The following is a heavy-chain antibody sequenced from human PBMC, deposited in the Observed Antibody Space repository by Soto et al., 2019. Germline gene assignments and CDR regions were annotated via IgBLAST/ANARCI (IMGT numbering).Heavy chain of an antibody. J-gene: IGHJ5*02. V-gene: IGHV1-2*02. Sequence: QVQLVQSGAEVKKPGASVKVSCRASGYNFRDYYLHWVRQAPGAGLEWMGSIIPNNGDTHYAQRFQGRITLTTDTSLDTAYKDIDGLTLDDTAIYFCARSGGRRNSAAWIDPWGQRALVTVSS. D-gene: IGHD1-26*01. CDR3: ARSGGRRNSAAWIDP. CDR2: IIPNNGDT. CDR1: GYNFRDYY.